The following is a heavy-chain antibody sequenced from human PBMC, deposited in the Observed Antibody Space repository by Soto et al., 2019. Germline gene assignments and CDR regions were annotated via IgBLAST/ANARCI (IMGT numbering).Heavy chain of an antibody. Sequence: QVQLQESGPGLVKPSQTLSLTCIVSGGSITSGGYSWSWIRQHPGKGLEWIGNIYHSGSAYYNSSLKSRVIISVDTSKNHFSLQLNSVTAADTAMYYCARGGYYDRSGYTPYYLDYWGQGTLVTVSS. V-gene: IGHV4-31*03. CDR2: IYHSGSA. D-gene: IGHD3-22*01. CDR3: ARGGYYDRSGYTPYYLDY. CDR1: GGSITSGGYS. J-gene: IGHJ4*02.